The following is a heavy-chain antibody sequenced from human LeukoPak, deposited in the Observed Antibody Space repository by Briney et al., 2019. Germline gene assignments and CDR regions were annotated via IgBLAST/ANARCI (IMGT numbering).Heavy chain of an antibody. V-gene: IGHV3-74*01. CDR2: TRSDGSIT. CDR1: GFTLSGYW. Sequence: GGSLRLSCAASGFTLSGYWMHWVRQAPGKGLAWVSVTRSDGSITTYADSVKGRFTISRDTAKNTLYLQMNSLKAEDTAVYYCARDGRSGNFDKWGQGTLVSVSS. D-gene: IGHD1-26*01. CDR3: ARDGRSGNFDK. J-gene: IGHJ4*02.